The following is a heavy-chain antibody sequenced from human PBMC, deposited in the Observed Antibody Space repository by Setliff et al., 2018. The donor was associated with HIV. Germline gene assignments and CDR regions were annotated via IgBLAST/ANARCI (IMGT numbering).Heavy chain of an antibody. CDR3: ARGGDYYCLDY. CDR1: GYDFNGHD. V-gene: IGHV1-8*01. CDR2: MNPNSGST. D-gene: IGHD3-22*01. Sequence: ASVKVSCKTSGYDFNGHDISWVRQATGQGLEWIGWMNPNSGSTGFAQKFQGRVTLTRDITIYTAYMELSSLTSEDTAVYYCARGGDYYCLDYWGLGTLVTV. J-gene: IGHJ4*02.